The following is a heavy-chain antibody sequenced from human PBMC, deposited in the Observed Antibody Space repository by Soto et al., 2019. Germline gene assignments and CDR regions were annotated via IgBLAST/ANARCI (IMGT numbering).Heavy chain of an antibody. V-gene: IGHV5-51*01. Sequence: GESLKISCKGSGYSFTSYWIGWVRQMPGKGLEWMGIIYPGDSDTRYSPSFQGQVTISADKSISTAYLQWSSLKASDTAMYYCARTPYGDYAGSLGAFDIWGQGTMVTVSS. J-gene: IGHJ3*02. CDR1: GYSFTSYW. CDR3: ARTPYGDYAGSLGAFDI. CDR2: IYPGDSDT. D-gene: IGHD4-17*01.